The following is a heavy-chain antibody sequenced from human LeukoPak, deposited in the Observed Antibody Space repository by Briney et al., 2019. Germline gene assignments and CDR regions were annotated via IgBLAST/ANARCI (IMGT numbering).Heavy chain of an antibody. CDR2: ISHSGST. CDR1: GGSFSGYY. CDR3: ARFPPPYDSSGYYFDY. D-gene: IGHD3-22*01. J-gene: IGHJ4*02. Sequence: SETLSLTCAVYGGSFSGYYWSWIRQPPGKGLEWIGEISHSGSTNYNPSLKSRVTISVDTSKNQFSLKLSSVTAADTAVYYCARFPPPYDSSGYYFDYWGQGTLVTVSS. V-gene: IGHV4-34*01.